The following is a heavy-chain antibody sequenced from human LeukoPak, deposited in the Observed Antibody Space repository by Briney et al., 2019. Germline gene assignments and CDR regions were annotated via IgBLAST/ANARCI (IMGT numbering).Heavy chain of an antibody. J-gene: IGHJ6*02. CDR1: GGSFSGYY. V-gene: IGHV4-34*01. Sequence: SETLSLTCAVSGGSFSGYYWSWIRQPPGKGLEWIGEINHSGSTNYNPSLKSRVTISVDTYKNQFSLKLRSVTAADTAVYYCARTSWYYGMDVWGQGTTVTVSS. CDR3: ARTSWYYGMDV. D-gene: IGHD6-13*01. CDR2: INHSGST.